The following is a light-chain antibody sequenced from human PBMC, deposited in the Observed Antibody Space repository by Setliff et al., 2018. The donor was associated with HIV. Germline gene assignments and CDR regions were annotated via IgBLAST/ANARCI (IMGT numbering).Light chain of an antibody. V-gene: IGLV2-14*03. CDR3: SSYSGSSTLVR. CDR2: DVS. J-gene: IGLJ2*01. Sequence: QSALTQPASVSGSPGQSITISCTGTSSDIGRYNYVSWYQQHPGKAPKLMIYDVSNRPSGVSNRFSGSKSGNTASLTISGLQVEDEADYFCSSYSGSSTLVRFGGGTK. CDR1: SSDIGRYNY.